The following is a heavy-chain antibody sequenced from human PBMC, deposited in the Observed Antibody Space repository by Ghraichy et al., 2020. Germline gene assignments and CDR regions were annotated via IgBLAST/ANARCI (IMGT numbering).Heavy chain of an antibody. V-gene: IGHV4-59*01. D-gene: IGHD3-16*01. CDR3: ARNLALGAWFDP. CDR1: GGSISSYY. CDR2: IYYSGST. Sequence: LSLTCTVSGGSISSYYWTWIRQPPGKGLEWIGYIYYSGSTNYNPSLKSRVTISVDTSKTQFSLKLTSVTAADTAVYYCARNLALGAWFDPWGQGTLVTVSS. J-gene: IGHJ5*02.